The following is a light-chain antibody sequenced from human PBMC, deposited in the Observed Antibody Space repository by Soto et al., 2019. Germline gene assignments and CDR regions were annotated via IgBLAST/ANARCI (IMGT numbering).Light chain of an antibody. CDR3: QQYGSSPLT. Sequence: EIVLTQYPGTLSLSPGEGATLSCRASQSVSNSYLAWYQQKPGQAPRLLISDASIRASGIPDRFSGSASGTDFTLTIRRLEPEDFAVYYCQQYGSSPLTFVGGTKVEIK. CDR2: DAS. CDR1: QSVSNSY. V-gene: IGKV3-20*01. J-gene: IGKJ4*01.